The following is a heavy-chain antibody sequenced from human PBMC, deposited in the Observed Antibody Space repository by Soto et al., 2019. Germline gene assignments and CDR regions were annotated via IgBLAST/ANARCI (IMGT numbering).Heavy chain of an antibody. Sequence: GGSLRLSCVASGFTFSISEMNWVRQAPGKGLVWVSRLSPDGRSTSYADSVKGRFTISRDNAKNTLYLQMNSLRAEDTAVYYCAKDRGRLVRGVILDFWGQGALVPSPQ. CDR3: AKDRGRLVRGVILDF. D-gene: IGHD3-10*01. J-gene: IGHJ4*02. CDR1: GFTFSISE. V-gene: IGHV3-74*01. CDR2: LSPDGRST.